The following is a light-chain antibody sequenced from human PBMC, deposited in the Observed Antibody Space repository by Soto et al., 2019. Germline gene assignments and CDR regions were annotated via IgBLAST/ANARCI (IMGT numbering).Light chain of an antibody. CDR3: QHYDTYLYT. CDR2: DAS. Sequence: DIPMTQSPSTLSASVGDRVTITCRASQGISARLAWYQQKPGKAPKLLIYDASSLQSGVPSRFGGSGSGTEFTLTISSLQPDDFATYYCQHYDTYLYTFGQGTKLESK. V-gene: IGKV1-5*01. J-gene: IGKJ2*01. CDR1: QGISAR.